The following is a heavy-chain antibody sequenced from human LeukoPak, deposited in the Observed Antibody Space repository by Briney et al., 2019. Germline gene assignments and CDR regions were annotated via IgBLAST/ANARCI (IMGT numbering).Heavy chain of an antibody. Sequence: GGSLRLSCAASGFTFSSYWMHWVRQAPGKGLVWVSRINSDGSSTTYADSVKGRFTISRDNAKNTLYLQINSLRAEDTAVYYCARALYGNYFDYWGQGTLVTVSS. J-gene: IGHJ4*02. D-gene: IGHD3-10*01. CDR1: GFTFSSYW. CDR3: ARALYGNYFDY. V-gene: IGHV3-74*01. CDR2: INSDGSST.